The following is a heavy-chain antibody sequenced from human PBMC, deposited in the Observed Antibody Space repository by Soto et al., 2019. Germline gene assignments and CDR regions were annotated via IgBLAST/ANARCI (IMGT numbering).Heavy chain of an antibody. J-gene: IGHJ5*02. CDR2: IIPIFGTA. D-gene: IGHD3-10*02. CDR1: GGTFSSYA. V-gene: IGHV1-69*01. CDR3: PILVFLLGSGSYSQNENFALGDWFDP. Sequence: QVQLVQSGAEVKKPGSSVKVSCKASGGTFSSYAISWVRQAPGQGLEWMGGIIPIFGTANYAQKFQGRVTITADESTSTAYMELSSLRSEDTAVYYCPILVFLLGSGSYSQNENFALGDWFDPWGQGTLVTVSS.